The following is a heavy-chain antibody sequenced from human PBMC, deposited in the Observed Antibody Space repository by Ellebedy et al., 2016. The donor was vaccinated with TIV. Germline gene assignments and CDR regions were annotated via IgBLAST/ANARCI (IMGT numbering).Heavy chain of an antibody. J-gene: IGHJ4*02. CDR3: ARNPGYCTGDICYAPFDY. Sequence: GESLKISXKASGFSFSTYWMSWVRQAPGKGLEWVANMNQGGSEKYYVDSVKGRFTMSRDNAENSLYLQMHSLRAEDTAVYYCARNPGYCTGDICYAPFDYWGQGILVTVSS. CDR2: MNQGGSEK. D-gene: IGHD2-15*01. CDR1: GFSFSTYW. V-gene: IGHV3-7*01.